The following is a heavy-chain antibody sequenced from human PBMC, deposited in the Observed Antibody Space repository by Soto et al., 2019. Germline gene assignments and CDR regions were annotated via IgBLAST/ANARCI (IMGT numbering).Heavy chain of an antibody. Sequence: PGGSLRLSCAASEFTFSIYTMNWVRQAPGKGLGWVASIVSVGDDTYYADSVRGRFTISRDSANHSVFLQMNSLRAEDTAVYYCHLWAWTVTTNYHYGADAWGQGTTVTVSS. D-gene: IGHD1-1*01. V-gene: IGHV3-21*01. J-gene: IGHJ6*02. CDR2: IVSVGDDT. CDR3: HLWAWTVTTNYHYGADA. CDR1: EFTFSIYT.